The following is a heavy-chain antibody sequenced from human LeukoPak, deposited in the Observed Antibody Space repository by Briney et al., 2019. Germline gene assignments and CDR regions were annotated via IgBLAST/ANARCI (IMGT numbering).Heavy chain of an antibody. J-gene: IGHJ4*02. V-gene: IGHV3-23*01. CDR3: ARDIRMASFDY. CDR2: IIDSGGRT. D-gene: IGHD5-24*01. Sequence: PGGSLRLSCAASGFTFSSYWMSWVRQAPGKGLEWVSSIIDSGGRTNYADSVKGRFTISRDNSKNTLYLQVNSLRADDTAVYYCARDIRMASFDYWGQGTLVTVSS. CDR1: GFTFSSYW.